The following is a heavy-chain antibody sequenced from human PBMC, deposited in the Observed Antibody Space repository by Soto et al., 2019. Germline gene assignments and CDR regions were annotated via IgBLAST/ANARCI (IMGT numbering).Heavy chain of an antibody. V-gene: IGHV4-34*01. CDR3: ARDKITGLFVY. CDR1: GGSFSGYY. J-gene: IGHJ4*02. CDR2: INPGGST. D-gene: IGHD2-8*02. Sequence: PSETLSLTCAVYGGSFSGYYWTWIRQPPGTGLEWIGEINPGGSTYYNPSLKSRVTISVDTSKNQFSLKLTSVTAADTAVSYCARDKITGLFVYWGQGTLVTVSS.